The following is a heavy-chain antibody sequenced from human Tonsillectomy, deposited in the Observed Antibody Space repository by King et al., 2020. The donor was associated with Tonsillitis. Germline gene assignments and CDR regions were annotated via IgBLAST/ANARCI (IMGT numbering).Heavy chain of an antibody. Sequence: VQLVESGGGLVKPRGSLRLSCAASGFTFSDSYMSWIRQAPGKGLEWVSYISRSGSTIHYADSVKGRITISRDNAKNSLYLQMNSLRAEDTAVYFCARVYGDYDLYYYYGLDVWGQGTTVTVSS. D-gene: IGHD4-17*01. J-gene: IGHJ6*02. V-gene: IGHV3-11*01. CDR2: ISRSGSTI. CDR3: ARVYGDYDLYYYYGLDV. CDR1: GFTFSDSY.